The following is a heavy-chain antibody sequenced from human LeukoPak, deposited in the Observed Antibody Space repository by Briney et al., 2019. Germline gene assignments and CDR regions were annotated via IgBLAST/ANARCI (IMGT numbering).Heavy chain of an antibody. V-gene: IGHV3-21*01. Sequence: GGSLRLSCAASGFTLSSDSMNWVRQAPGKGLEWVSSISSSSSDIYYADSVKGRFTIFRDNAKNSLYLQMNSLRAEDTAVYYCARDSGHYWGQGTLVTVSS. CDR3: ARDSGHY. CDR2: ISSSSSDI. J-gene: IGHJ4*02. CDR1: GFTLSSDS. D-gene: IGHD3-10*01.